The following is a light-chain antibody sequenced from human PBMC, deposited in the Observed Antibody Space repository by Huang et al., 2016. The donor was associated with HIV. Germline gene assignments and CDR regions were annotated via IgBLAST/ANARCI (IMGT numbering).Light chain of an antibody. Sequence: IVLTQSPATLSWYPGERVTLSCRASQSVGNYIAWYQQQPGQSPNLLFYDTSNRATGNPVRFSGGGSGTDFTLTISSLESEDFAVYYCQQRSSGVTFGGGTKV. J-gene: IGKJ4*01. CDR2: DTS. CDR3: QQRSSGVT. CDR1: QSVGNY. V-gene: IGKV3-11*01.